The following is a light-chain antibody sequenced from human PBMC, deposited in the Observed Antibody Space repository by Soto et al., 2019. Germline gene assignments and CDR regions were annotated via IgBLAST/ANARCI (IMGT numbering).Light chain of an antibody. CDR3: QSYDSSLSGWV. Sequence: QSVLTQPPSVSGAPGQRVTISCTGSSSNIGAGYDVHWYQQLPGTAPNLLIYGNSNRPSGVPDRFSGSKSGTSASLAITGLQAEDEADYYCQSYDSSLSGWVFGGGTKLNRP. CDR2: GNS. V-gene: IGLV1-40*01. J-gene: IGLJ3*02. CDR1: SSNIGAGYD.